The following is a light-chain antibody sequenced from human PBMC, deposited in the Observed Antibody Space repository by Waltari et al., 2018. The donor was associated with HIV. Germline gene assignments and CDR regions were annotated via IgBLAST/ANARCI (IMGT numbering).Light chain of an antibody. CDR3: QQYGTSPWT. CDR2: GAS. J-gene: IGKJ1*01. V-gene: IGKV3-20*01. CDR1: QNINRNY. Sequence: EIVLTQSPGALSLSPGERAILSCRASQNINRNYLGWYQQKPGQAPRLLIHGASSRATVIADRFNGSGSGTDFTLTIGRLEVEDFAVYFCQQYGTSPWTFGQGTKVEIK.